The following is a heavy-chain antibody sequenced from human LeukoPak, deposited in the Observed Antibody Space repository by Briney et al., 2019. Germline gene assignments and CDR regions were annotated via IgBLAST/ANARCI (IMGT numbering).Heavy chain of an antibody. Sequence: GGSLRLSCAASGFPFSSYWMHWVRQAPGKGLVWVSHIKSDGSSTSYADSVKGRLTISRDNAKNTLYLQMNSLRAEDTAMYYCARDIGWGFDPWGQGTLVTVSS. V-gene: IGHV3-74*01. CDR1: GFPFSSYW. CDR3: ARDIGWGFDP. CDR2: IKSDGSST. J-gene: IGHJ5*02. D-gene: IGHD2-2*03.